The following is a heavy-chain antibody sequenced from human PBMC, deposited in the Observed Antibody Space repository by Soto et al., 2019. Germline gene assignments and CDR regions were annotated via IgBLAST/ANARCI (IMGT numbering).Heavy chain of an antibody. J-gene: IGHJ2*01. D-gene: IGHD6-13*01. CDR2: INHSGST. V-gene: IGHV4-34*01. CDR1: GWSFSGYS. CDR3: ARAEVGIAAAGDWYFDL. Sequence: XETLSLTCSVDGWSFSGYSWSWIRQPPGRGLEWIGEINHSGSTNYNPSLKSRVTISVDTSKNQFSLKLSSVTAADTAVYYCARAEVGIAAAGDWYFDLWGRGTLVTVSS.